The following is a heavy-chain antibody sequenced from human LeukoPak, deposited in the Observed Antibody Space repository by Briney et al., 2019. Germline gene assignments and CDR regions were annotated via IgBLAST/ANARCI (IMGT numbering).Heavy chain of an antibody. D-gene: IGHD3-3*01. CDR3: VPRKEWSCYMGV. CDR1: GFSFSNYA. V-gene: IGHV3-23*01. Sequence: GGSLRLSCAASGFSFSNYAMSWVRQAPGKGLEWVSDISGSGGSTYYADSVKGRFTISRDTSKTTLYLQMNSLRAEDTAVYYCVPRKEWSCYMGVWNKGTTVTVSS. CDR2: ISGSGGST. J-gene: IGHJ6*03.